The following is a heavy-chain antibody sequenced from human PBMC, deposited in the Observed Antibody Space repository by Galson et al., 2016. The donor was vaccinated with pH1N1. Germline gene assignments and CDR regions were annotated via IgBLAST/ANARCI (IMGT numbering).Heavy chain of an antibody. CDR1: GFSLSSHGEG. CDR3: AHRPGGGSFDF. Sequence: ALVKPTQTLTLTCTVSGFSLSSHGEGVAWIRQSPGKALEWLALIFWDDDARYSPFLKSRLTIAKDTSNNQVVLTMTNMGPVDTGTYYCAHRPGGGSFDFWGQGSLVTVSS. CDR2: IFWDDDA. D-gene: IGHD3-10*01. V-gene: IGHV2-5*02. J-gene: IGHJ4*02.